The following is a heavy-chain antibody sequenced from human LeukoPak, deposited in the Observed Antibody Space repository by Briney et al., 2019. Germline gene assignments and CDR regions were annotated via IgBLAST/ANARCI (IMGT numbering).Heavy chain of an antibody. Sequence: ASVKVSCKASGYTFTSYDSNGVRQATGQGLEWMGWMNPNSGNTGCAQKFQGRVTMTRNTSISTAYMELSSLRSEDTAVYYCAIPLQSSFDFWGQGTLVTVSS. CDR3: AIPLQSSFDF. V-gene: IGHV1-8*01. CDR2: MNPNSGNT. CDR1: GYTFTSYD. J-gene: IGHJ4*02.